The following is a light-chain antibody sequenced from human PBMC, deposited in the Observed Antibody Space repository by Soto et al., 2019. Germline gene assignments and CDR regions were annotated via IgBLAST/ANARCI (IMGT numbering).Light chain of an antibody. Sequence: ESQMTQSPGSLSASAGDRGSIICRASQSINSYLNWYQQKPGKAPKLLIFDASSLQSGVPSRFSGSGSGTDFTLTISSLQPEDFATYYCQQSYSTSITFGQGTRLEIK. CDR3: QQSYSTSIT. J-gene: IGKJ5*01. CDR1: QSINSY. V-gene: IGKV1-39*01. CDR2: DAS.